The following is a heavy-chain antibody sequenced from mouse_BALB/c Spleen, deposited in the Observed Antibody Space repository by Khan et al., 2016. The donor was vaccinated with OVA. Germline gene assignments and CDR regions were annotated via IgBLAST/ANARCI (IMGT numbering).Heavy chain of an antibody. CDR2: ISSGGNT. Sequence: EVELVESGGGLVQPGGSLKLSCEGSGFTFSNYAMSWVRQTPERRLEWVASISSGGNTYYSVSVKGRFTISRDNARNFLYLQMSSPRSEDTAMYYCARDYWFTYWGQGTLVTVAA. CDR1: GFTFSNYA. V-gene: IGHV5-6-5*01. J-gene: IGHJ3*01. CDR3: ARDYWFTY.